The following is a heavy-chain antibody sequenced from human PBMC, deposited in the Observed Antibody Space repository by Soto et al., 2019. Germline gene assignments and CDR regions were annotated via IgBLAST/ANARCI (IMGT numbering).Heavy chain of an antibody. J-gene: IGHJ4*02. D-gene: IGHD3-22*01. Sequence: SETLSLTCAVSGYSISSGYYWGWIRQPPGKGLEWIGSIYYSGSTYYNPSLKSRVTISVDTSKNQFSLKLSSVTAADTAVYYCARRRERPSVYYDSSGYYYFDYWGQGTLVTVSS. CDR1: GYSISSGYY. V-gene: IGHV4-38-2*01. CDR3: ARRRERPSVYYDSSGYYYFDY. CDR2: IYYSGST.